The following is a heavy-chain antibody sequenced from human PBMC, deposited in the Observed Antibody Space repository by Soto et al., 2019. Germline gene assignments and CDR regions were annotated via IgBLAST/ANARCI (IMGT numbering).Heavy chain of an antibody. CDR1: GYTFTSYG. D-gene: IGHD5-12*01. CDR3: ARDRRAGMATEQNPHY. CDR2: ISAYNGNT. V-gene: IGHV1-18*04. Sequence: QVQLVQSGAEVKKPGASVKVYCKASGYTFTSYGISWVRQAPGQGLEWMGWISAYNGNTNYAQKLQGRVTMTTDTSTSTAYMELRSLRSDDTAVYYCARDRRAGMATEQNPHYWGQGTLVTVSS. J-gene: IGHJ4*02.